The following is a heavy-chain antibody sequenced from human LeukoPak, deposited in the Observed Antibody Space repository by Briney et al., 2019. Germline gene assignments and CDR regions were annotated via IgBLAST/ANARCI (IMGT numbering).Heavy chain of an antibody. Sequence: GASVKVSCKASGYTFTGYYMHWVRQAPGQGLEWMGWINPNSGGTNYAQKLQGRVTLTTDTSTSTVYMELRSLTSDDTAVYYCARAETTLLLNYWGQGTLVTVSS. D-gene: IGHD4-11*01. CDR1: GYTFTGYY. CDR2: INPNSGGT. V-gene: IGHV1-2*02. J-gene: IGHJ4*02. CDR3: ARAETTLLLNY.